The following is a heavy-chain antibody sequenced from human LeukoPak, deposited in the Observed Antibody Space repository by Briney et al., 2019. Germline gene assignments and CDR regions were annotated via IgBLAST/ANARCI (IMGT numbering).Heavy chain of an antibody. CDR1: GGTFSSYA. Sequence: ASVKVSCKASGGTFSSYAISWVRQAPGQGLEWMGWISAYNGNTNYAQKLQGRVTMTTDTSTSTAYMELRSPRSDDTAVCYCASIAAAGYFDYWGQGTLVTVSS. CDR3: ASIAAAGYFDY. CDR2: ISAYNGNT. J-gene: IGHJ4*02. V-gene: IGHV1-18*01. D-gene: IGHD6-13*01.